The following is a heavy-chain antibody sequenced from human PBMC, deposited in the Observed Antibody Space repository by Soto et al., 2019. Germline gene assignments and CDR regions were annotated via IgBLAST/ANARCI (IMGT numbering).Heavy chain of an antibody. Sequence: SETLSLTCTVSGGSVSSDTHYWGWVRQPPGKGLEWIGCVYYTGRTYYNPSLRSRVTISVDASKNQFSMKLTSTTAADTALYFCARQKLEFWNWLDAWGQGTLLTSPQ. CDR1: GGSVSSDTHY. J-gene: IGHJ5*02. CDR2: VYYTGRT. CDR3: ARQKLEFWNWLDA. V-gene: IGHV4-39*01. D-gene: IGHD1-1*01.